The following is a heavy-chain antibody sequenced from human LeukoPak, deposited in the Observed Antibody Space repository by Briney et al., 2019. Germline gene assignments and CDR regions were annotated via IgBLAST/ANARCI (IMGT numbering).Heavy chain of an antibody. D-gene: IGHD1-26*01. CDR1: GGSISSGDYY. CDR2: IYYSGST. V-gene: IGHV4-30-4*01. Sequence: SETLSLTCTVSGGSISSGDYYWSWIRQPPGKGLEWIGYIYYSGSTYYNPSLKSRVTISVDTSKNQLSLKLSSVTAADTAVYYCARGYSGSYGRFDYWGQGTLVTVSS. J-gene: IGHJ4*02. CDR3: ARGYSGSYGRFDY.